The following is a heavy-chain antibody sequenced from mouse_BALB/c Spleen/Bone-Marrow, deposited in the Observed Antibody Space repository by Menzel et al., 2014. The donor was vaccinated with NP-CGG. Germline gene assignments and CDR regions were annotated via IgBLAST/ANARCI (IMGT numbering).Heavy chain of an antibody. Sequence: QVQLQQSGAELVMPGASMKMSCKASGYIFTAYWMPCVNPSPGQCLEWIGAFVTSDSSPPYNHNFKGKAPLTVDESSSTAYMQLSSLTSEVSAVYYCARRGTIKEAWFAYWGQVTLVTVSA. D-gene: IGHD2-4*01. CDR2: FVTSDSSP. CDR3: ARRGTIKEAWFAY. J-gene: IGHJ3*01. CDR1: GYIFTAYW. V-gene: IGHV1-69*01.